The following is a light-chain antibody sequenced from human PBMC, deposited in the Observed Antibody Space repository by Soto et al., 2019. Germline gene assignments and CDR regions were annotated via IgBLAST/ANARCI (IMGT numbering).Light chain of an antibody. CDR3: SSFTSSYTRV. CDR2: DVS. Sequence: QSVLTQPASVSGSPGQSITISCTGISSDVGGYNYVSWYQQHPGKAPKLMIYDVSNRPSGVSNRFSGSKSGNTASLTISGLQAEDEADYYCSSFTSSYTRVFGGGTKVTVL. J-gene: IGLJ2*01. V-gene: IGLV2-14*01. CDR1: SSDVGGYNY.